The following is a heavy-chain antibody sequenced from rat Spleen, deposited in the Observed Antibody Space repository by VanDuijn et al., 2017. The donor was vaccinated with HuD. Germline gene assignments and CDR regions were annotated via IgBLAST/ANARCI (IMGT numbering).Heavy chain of an antibody. V-gene: IGHV5-29*01. D-gene: IGHD1-3*01. Sequence: EVQLVESGGGLVQPGRSLKLSCAASGFIFSNYGMAWVRQAPTKGLDWVATISYDGSLTYYRDSVKGRFTASRDNAKSSLYLQMDSLRSGDTATYYCAKTTVAYYYVMDAWGQGASVTVSS. J-gene: IGHJ4*01. CDR2: ISYDGSLT. CDR1: GFIFSNYG. CDR3: AKTTVAYYYVMDA.